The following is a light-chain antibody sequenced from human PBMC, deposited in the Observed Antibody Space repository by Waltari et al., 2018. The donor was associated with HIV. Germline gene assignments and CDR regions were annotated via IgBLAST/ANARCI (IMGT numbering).Light chain of an antibody. CDR3: SSYTSSSTQV. CDR2: DVS. J-gene: IGLJ2*01. V-gene: IGLV2-14*03. Sequence: SVLTQPPSASGTPGQRVTISCSGSDSNMRGSFVYWYQQLPGTAPKLMIYDVSNRPSGVSNRFSGSKSGNTASLTISGLQAEDEADYYCSSYTSSSTQVFGGGTKLTVL. CDR1: DSNMRGSF.